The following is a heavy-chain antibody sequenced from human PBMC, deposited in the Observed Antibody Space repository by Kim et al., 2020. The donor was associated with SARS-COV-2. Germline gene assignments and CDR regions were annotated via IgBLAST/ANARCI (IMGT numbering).Heavy chain of an antibody. V-gene: IGHV1-2*02. J-gene: IGHJ4*02. CDR1: GYTFTDYY. CDR3: TREDY. Sequence: ASVKVSCKASGYTFTDYYIHWVRLAPGQGLEWVAWINPSSGATNYAQKFQGSVTVTRDTSINTIYMELSRLQSDDTAVYYCTREDYWGQGTQVTVSS. CDR2: INPSSGAT.